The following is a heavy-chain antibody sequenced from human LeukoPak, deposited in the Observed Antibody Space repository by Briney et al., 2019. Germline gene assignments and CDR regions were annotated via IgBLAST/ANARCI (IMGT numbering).Heavy chain of an antibody. D-gene: IGHD2-15*01. CDR3: AKNGDRGAYCSGGSCYPYYYYYMDV. V-gene: IGHV3-23*01. J-gene: IGHJ6*03. CDR2: ISSSGGTT. Sequence: PGGSLRLSCAASGFTFSSYAMSWVRQAPGRGLEWVAAISSSGGTTYYADSVKGRFTISRDNSKNTLYLQMNSLGAEDTAIYYCAKNGDRGAYCSGGSCYPYYYYYMDVWGKGTTVTISS. CDR1: GFTFSSYA.